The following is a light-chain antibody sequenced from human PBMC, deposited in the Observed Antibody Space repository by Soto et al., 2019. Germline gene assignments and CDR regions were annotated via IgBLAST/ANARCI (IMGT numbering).Light chain of an antibody. CDR1: SSNIGSNT. CDR3: AAWDDSLNGVV. Sequence: QAVVTQPPSASGTPGQRVTTSCFGSSSNIGSNTVNWYQQLPGTAPKLLIYSNNQRPSGVPDRFSGSKSGTSASLAISGLQSEDEADYYCAAWDDSLNGVVFGGGTQLTVL. J-gene: IGLJ2*01. CDR2: SNN. V-gene: IGLV1-44*01.